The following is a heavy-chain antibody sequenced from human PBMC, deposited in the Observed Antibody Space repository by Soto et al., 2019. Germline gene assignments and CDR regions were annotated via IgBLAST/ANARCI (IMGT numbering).Heavy chain of an antibody. CDR3: AKDYCSGGSCYWTFDY. J-gene: IGHJ4*02. CDR2: ISGSGGST. Sequence: PGGSLRLSCAASGFTFSSYAMSWVRQAPGKGLEWVSAISGSGGSTYYADSVKGRFTISRDNSKNTLYLQMNSLRAEDTAVYYCAKDYCSGGSCYWTFDYWGQGTLVTVSS. V-gene: IGHV3-23*01. D-gene: IGHD2-15*01. CDR1: GFTFSSYA.